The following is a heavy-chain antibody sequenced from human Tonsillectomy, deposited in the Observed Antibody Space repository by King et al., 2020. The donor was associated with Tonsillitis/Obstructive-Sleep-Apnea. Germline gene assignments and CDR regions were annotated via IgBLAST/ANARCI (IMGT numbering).Heavy chain of an antibody. CDR1: AFLFSTYA. D-gene: IGHD6-19*01. Sequence: VQLVESGGGVVQPGRSLRLSCAASAFLFSTYAMHWVRQAPGQGLEWGAIISYDGNKEYYADSVKGRFTLSRDNSKNTLYLQMDSLRAEDTAVYYCARDVSGWYGNYYYGMDVWGQGTTVTVSS. J-gene: IGHJ6*02. V-gene: IGHV3-30*04. CDR3: ARDVSGWYGNYYYGMDV. CDR2: ISYDGNKE.